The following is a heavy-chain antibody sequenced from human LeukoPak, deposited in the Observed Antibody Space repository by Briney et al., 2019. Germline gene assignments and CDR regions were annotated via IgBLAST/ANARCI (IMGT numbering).Heavy chain of an antibody. CDR1: GYSFTSYW. CDR3: ARRYYYDSSGYYLDY. D-gene: IGHD3-22*01. Sequence: GESLKISCKGSGYSFTSYWIGWVRQMPGKGLECVGIIYPGDSDTSYSPSFQGQVTISADKSISTAYLQWSSLKASDTAMYYCARRYYYDSSGYYLDYWGQGTLVTVSS. CDR2: IYPGDSDT. J-gene: IGHJ4*02. V-gene: IGHV5-51*01.